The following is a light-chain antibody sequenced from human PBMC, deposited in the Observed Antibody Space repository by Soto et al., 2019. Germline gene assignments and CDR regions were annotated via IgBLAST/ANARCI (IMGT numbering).Light chain of an antibody. J-gene: IGKJ1*01. V-gene: IGKV1-8*01. CDR3: QQYYSYSWT. CDR2: AAS. CDR1: QGISSY. Sequence: AIRMTQSPSSFSASTGDRVTITCRASQGISSYLAWYQQEPGKAPKLLIYAASTLQSGVPSRFSGSGSGTDFTLTISCLQSEDFATYYCQQYYSYSWTFGQGTRWIS.